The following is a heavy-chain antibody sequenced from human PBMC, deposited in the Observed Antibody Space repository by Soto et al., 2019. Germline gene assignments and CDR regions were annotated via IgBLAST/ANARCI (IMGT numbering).Heavy chain of an antibody. V-gene: IGHV3-53*01. CDR2: IYSGGST. CDR3: ARDNKGIRFLDRNNYYYYGMDV. J-gene: IGHJ6*02. CDR1: GFTVSSNY. Sequence: PGGSLRLSCAASGFTVSSNYMSWVRQAPGKGLEWVSVIYSGGSTYYADSVKGRFTISRDNSKNTLYLQMNSLRAEDTAVYYCARDNKGIRFLDRNNYYYYGMDVWGQGTTVTVSS. D-gene: IGHD3-3*01.